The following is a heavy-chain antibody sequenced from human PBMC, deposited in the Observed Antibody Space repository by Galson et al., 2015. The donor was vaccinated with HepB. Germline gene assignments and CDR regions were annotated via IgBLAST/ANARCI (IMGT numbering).Heavy chain of an antibody. CDR1: GFTFGRYA. Sequence: SLRLSCAASGFTFGRYAMTWVRQAAGKGLEWVSAIKGGGDKPYYADSVKGRFTISRDNFKNTLYLQMNSLRVEDTAVYYCAKGGSDGSGWTVDAFDAWGQGTMVTVSS. V-gene: IGHV3-23*01. CDR3: AKGGSDGSGWTVDAFDA. J-gene: IGHJ3*01. D-gene: IGHD3-10*01. CDR2: IKGGGDKP.